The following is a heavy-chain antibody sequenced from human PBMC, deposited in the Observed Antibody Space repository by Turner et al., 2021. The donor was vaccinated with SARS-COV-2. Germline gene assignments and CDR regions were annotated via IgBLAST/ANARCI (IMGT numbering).Heavy chain of an antibody. CDR3: ARAGVGATYYFDY. Sequence: EVQLVEFGGALVELGGSLGPYCAASGFTFSSYVMNWVRQAPGKGLEGVSYISRSGSTIYYANSVKGRFTISRDNAKNALYLQMNSLRAEDTTVYYCARAGVGATYYFDYWGQGTLVTVSS. CDR2: ISRSGSTI. J-gene: IGHJ4*02. D-gene: IGHD1-26*01. V-gene: IGHV3-48*03. CDR1: GFTFSSYV.